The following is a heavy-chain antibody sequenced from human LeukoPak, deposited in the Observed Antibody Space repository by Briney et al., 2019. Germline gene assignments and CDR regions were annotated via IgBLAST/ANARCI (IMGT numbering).Heavy chain of an antibody. CDR2: INAYKGKT. Sequence: ASVRVSSKASRYTFTSYGISSVPQAPRQGVEWMGWINAYKGKTNYTQKLQGRVTITTDTSTSTAYMELRSLRSDDTAVYYCARETGNWFDPSGQGALVTVSS. CDR1: RYTFTSYG. D-gene: IGHD1-14*01. V-gene: IGHV1-18*01. CDR3: ARETGNWFDP. J-gene: IGHJ5*02.